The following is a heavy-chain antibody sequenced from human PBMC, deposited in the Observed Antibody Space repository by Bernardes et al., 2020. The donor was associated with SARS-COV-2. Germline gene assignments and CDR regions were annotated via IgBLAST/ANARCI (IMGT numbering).Heavy chain of an antibody. CDR1: GFIFSDPY. V-gene: IGHV3-72*01. Sequence: GGSLRLSCAASGFIFSDPYIDWVRQAPGTGLEWVGRSRNKARSYTTEYAASVKGRFTISRDESKNLVFLQMNSLKTEDTAVYFCARGIAVPGKGYYGVDVWGQGATVTVSS. CDR2: SRNKARSYTT. D-gene: IGHD6-19*01. CDR3: ARGIAVPGKGYYGVDV. J-gene: IGHJ6*02.